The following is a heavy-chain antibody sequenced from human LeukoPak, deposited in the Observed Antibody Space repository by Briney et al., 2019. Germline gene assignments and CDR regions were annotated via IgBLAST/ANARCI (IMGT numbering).Heavy chain of an antibody. CDR1: GFTFSSYW. D-gene: IGHD3-10*01. CDR3: ARGSLVHYYGSGSYRIRAGFDS. Sequence: GGSLRLSCAASGFTFSSYWMRWVRQAPGKGLVWVSRINSDGSSTRYADSVKGRFTISRDNAKNSLYLQMNSLRAEDTAVYYCARGSLVHYYGSGSYRIRAGFDSWGQGTLVTVSS. J-gene: IGHJ4*02. V-gene: IGHV3-74*01. CDR2: INSDGSST.